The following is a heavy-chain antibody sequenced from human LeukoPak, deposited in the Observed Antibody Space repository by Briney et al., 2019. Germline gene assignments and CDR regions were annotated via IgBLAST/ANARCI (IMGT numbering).Heavy chain of an antibody. V-gene: IGHV1-2*02. D-gene: IGHD6-13*01. Sequence: ASVKVSCKASGYTFTGYYMHWVRQAPGQGLEWMGWINPNSGGTNYAQKFQGRVTMTRDTSISTAYMELSRPRSDDTAVYYCARDPRYSSSWYLDYWGQGTLATVSS. CDR1: GYTFTGYY. J-gene: IGHJ4*02. CDR3: ARDPRYSSSWYLDY. CDR2: INPNSGGT.